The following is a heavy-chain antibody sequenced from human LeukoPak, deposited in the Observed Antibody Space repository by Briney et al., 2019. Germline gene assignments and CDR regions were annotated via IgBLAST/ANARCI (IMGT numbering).Heavy chain of an antibody. CDR2: ISGSGGST. V-gene: IGHV3-23*01. Sequence: GGSLRLSCAASGFTFSSYAMSWVRQAPGKGLEWVSAISGSGGSTYYADSVKGRFTISRDNSKNTLYLQMNNLRAEDTAVYYCAKGGLGFGELLTCRSRGQGNLVTVSS. CDR1: GFTFSSYA. J-gene: IGHJ4*02. CDR3: AKGGLGFGELLTCRS. D-gene: IGHD3-10*01.